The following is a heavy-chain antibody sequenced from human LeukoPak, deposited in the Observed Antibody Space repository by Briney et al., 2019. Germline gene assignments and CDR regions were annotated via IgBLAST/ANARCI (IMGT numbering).Heavy chain of an antibody. D-gene: IGHD5-12*01. J-gene: IGHJ4*02. CDR3: AREDIVATIAFDY. CDR1: GGSISSNGYY. CDR2: IYYSGGT. V-gene: IGHV4-39*07. Sequence: SETLSLTCTVSGGSISSNGYYWAWFRQPPGKGLEWIGSIYYSGGTYYNPSLKSRVTISIDTSKNQFSLKLRSVTAADTAVYYCAREDIVATIAFDYWGQGTLVTVSS.